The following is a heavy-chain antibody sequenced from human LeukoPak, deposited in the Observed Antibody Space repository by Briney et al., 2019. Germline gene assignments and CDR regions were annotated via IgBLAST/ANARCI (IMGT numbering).Heavy chain of an antibody. Sequence: PGGSLRLSCAASGFTFSSYGMHWVRQAPGKGLEWVAVIWYDGSNKYYADSVKGRFTISRDISKNTLHLQMNSLRADDTAVYYCAREESGSLDFWGQGTLVTVSS. CDR1: GFTFSSYG. CDR2: IWYDGSNK. CDR3: AREESGSLDF. J-gene: IGHJ4*02. V-gene: IGHV3-33*01. D-gene: IGHD1-26*01.